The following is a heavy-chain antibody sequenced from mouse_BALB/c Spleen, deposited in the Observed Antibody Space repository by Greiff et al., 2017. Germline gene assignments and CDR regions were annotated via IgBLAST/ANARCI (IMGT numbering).Heavy chain of an antibody. CDR1: GFTFSSYG. CDR3: ARRGYGYDYYAMDY. Sequence: EVNVVESGGDLVKPGGSLKLSCAASGFTFSSYGMSWVRQTPDKRLEWVATISSGGSYTYYPDSVKGRFTISRDNAKNTLYLQMSSLKSEDTAMYYCARRGYGYDYYAMDYWGQGTSVTVSS. CDR2: ISSGGSYT. D-gene: IGHD2-2*01. J-gene: IGHJ4*01. V-gene: IGHV5-6*02.